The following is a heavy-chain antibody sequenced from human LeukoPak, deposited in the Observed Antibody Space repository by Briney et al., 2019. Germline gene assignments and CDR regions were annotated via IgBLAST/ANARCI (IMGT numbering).Heavy chain of an antibody. CDR2: ISGSGGST. J-gene: IGHJ4*02. V-gene: IGHV3-23*01. CDR1: GFTFSSYA. D-gene: IGHD6-19*01. Sequence: GGSLRLSCAASGFTFSSYAMSWVRQAPGKGLEWVSAISGSGGSTYYADSVKGRFTISRDNSKNTLYLQMNSLRAEDTAVYYCAKGPGKVAGVLYYFDYWGQGALVTVSS. CDR3: AKGPGKVAGVLYYFDY.